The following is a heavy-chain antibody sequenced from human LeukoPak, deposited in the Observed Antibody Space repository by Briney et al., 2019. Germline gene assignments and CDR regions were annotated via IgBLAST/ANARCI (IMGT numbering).Heavy chain of an antibody. Sequence: ASVTVSCKASGYTFTGYYMHWVRQAPGQGLEWMGWINPNSGGTNYAQKFQGRVTMTRDTSISTAYMELSRLRSDDTAVYYCARMVKAAAAGTGYWGQGTLVTVSS. CDR3: ARMVKAAAAGTGY. J-gene: IGHJ4*02. CDR1: GYTFTGYY. V-gene: IGHV1-2*02. D-gene: IGHD6-13*01. CDR2: INPNSGGT.